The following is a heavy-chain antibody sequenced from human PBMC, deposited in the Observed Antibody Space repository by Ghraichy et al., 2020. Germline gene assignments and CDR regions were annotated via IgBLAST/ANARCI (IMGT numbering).Heavy chain of an antibody. J-gene: IGHJ4*02. Sequence: SVKVSCKASGGTFSSYAISWVRQAPGQGLEWMGGIIPIFGTANYAQKFQGRVTITADESTSTAYMELSSLRSEDTAVYYCARVGERYCSGGSCSSPYFDYWGQGTLVTVSS. CDR2: IIPIFGTA. CDR1: GGTFSSYA. CDR3: ARVGERYCSGGSCSSPYFDY. D-gene: IGHD2-15*01. V-gene: IGHV1-69*13.